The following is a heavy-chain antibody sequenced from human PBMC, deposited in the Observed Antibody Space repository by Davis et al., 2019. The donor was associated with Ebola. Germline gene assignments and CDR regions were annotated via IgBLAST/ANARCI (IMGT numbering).Heavy chain of an antibody. Sequence: GESLKISCAGSGFTFSNYGMHWVRQAPGKGLEWVAYIRSDGSNKYYADSVKGRFTISRDNSKNTLYLQMNSLRAEDTAVYYCAKAGHCGNYCSFDSWGQGTLVTVSS. J-gene: IGHJ4*02. CDR1: GFTFSNYG. D-gene: IGHD1-26*01. CDR3: AKAGHCGNYCSFDS. V-gene: IGHV3-30*02. CDR2: IRSDGSNK.